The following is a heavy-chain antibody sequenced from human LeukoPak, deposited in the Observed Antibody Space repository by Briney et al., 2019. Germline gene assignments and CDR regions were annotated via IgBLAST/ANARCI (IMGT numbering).Heavy chain of an antibody. V-gene: IGHV1-18*01. CDR2: ISAYNGNT. J-gene: IGHJ4*02. D-gene: IGHD2-15*01. CDR1: SYTFTSYG. CDR3: ARGAWAVVVAASFDY. Sequence: ASVKVSCKASSYTFTSYGISWVRQAPGQGLEWMGWISAYNGNTNYAQKLQGRVTMTTDTSTSTAYMELRSLRSDDTAVYYCARGAWAVVVAASFDYWGQGTLVTVSS.